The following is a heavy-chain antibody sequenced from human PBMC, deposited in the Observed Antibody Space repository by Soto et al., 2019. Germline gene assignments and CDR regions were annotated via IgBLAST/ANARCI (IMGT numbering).Heavy chain of an antibody. Sequence: QVQLVESGGGVAQPGKSLRLSCAASGFTFSTYGMHWVRQAPVKGLEWVTFTPYDGRNKYYADSVKGRFSISRDNSKNPVYLQMNSLRVEDTAVYYCAKDTGTYRYTGPDYWGQGTPVTVSS. D-gene: IGHD3-16*02. CDR1: GFTFSTYG. CDR2: TPYDGRNK. J-gene: IGHJ4*02. V-gene: IGHV3-30*18. CDR3: AKDTGTYRYTGPDY.